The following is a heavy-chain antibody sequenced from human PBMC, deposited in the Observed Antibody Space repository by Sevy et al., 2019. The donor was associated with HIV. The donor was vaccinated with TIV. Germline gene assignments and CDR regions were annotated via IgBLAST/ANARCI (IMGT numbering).Heavy chain of an antibody. D-gene: IGHD2-21*01. Sequence: SETLSLTCTVSGGSISSYSYYWGWIRQPPGKGPEWIGSVYYSGRTYYNPSLGSRVTISVDTSKNQFSLKLSSVTAADTAVYYCARHTSYISGDCWGQGTLVTVSS. V-gene: IGHV4-39*01. CDR1: GGSISSYSYY. J-gene: IGHJ4*02. CDR2: VYYSGRT. CDR3: ARHTSYISGDC.